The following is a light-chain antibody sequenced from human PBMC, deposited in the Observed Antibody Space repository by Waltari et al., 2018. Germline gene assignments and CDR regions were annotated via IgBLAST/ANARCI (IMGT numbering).Light chain of an antibody. J-gene: IGKJ1*01. Sequence: EIVLTQSPGTLSLSPGERAPLSCRASQSVSRTLGWYQQKPGQAPRLLIYDTSTRATGIPDMFSGSGFGTDFSLTISRLEPEDFAVYYCQKEGTLPATFGQGTTVEFK. V-gene: IGKV3-20*01. CDR1: QSVSRT. CDR3: QKEGTLPAT. CDR2: DTS.